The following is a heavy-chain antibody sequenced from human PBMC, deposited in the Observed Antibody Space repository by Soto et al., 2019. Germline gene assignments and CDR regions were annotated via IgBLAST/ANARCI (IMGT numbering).Heavy chain of an antibody. Sequence: PSENLSLTCTVSGGSISSGDYYWSWIRQPPGKGLEWIGYIYYSGSTYYNPSLKSRVTISVDTSKNQFSLKLSSVTAADTAVYYCARDRKSYGDYSYYSYNGMDVWGQGTTVTVSS. J-gene: IGHJ6*02. D-gene: IGHD4-17*01. CDR1: GGSISSGDYY. CDR3: ARDRKSYGDYSYYSYNGMDV. V-gene: IGHV4-30-4*01. CDR2: IYYSGST.